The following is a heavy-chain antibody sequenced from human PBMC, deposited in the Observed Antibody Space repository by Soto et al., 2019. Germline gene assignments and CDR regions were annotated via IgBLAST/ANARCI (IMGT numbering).Heavy chain of an antibody. CDR3: ARGGTTGTTRSDWFDP. CDR1: GGSISSSSYY. Sequence: SETLSLTCTVSGGSISSSSYYWGWIRQPPGKGLEWIGSIYYSGSTYYNPSLKSRVTISVDTSKNQFSLKLSSATAADTAVYYCARGGTTGTTRSDWFDPWGQGTLVTVSS. J-gene: IGHJ5*02. CDR2: IYYSGST. D-gene: IGHD1-1*01. V-gene: IGHV4-39*01.